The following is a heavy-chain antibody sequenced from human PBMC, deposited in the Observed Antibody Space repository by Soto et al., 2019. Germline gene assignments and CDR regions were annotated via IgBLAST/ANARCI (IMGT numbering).Heavy chain of an antibody. Sequence: QVQLEQWGAGLLKPSETLSLTCAVYGGSFSGYYWSWIRQPPGKGLEWIGEINHSGSTNYNPSLKSRXXIXVXXSKNQSSLNLYSVTAADTAVYYCARGRWLRQSFDYWGQGTLVTVSS. D-gene: IGHD5-12*01. CDR1: GGSFSGYY. J-gene: IGHJ4*02. V-gene: IGHV4-34*02. CDR2: INHSGST. CDR3: ARGRWLRQSFDY.